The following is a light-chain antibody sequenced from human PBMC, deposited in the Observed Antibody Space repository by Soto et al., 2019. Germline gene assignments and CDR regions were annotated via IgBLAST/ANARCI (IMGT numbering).Light chain of an antibody. Sequence: QSVLTQPASVSGSPGQSITVSCTGTSSDVGGYNSVSWYQQHPGKPPKLIIYEVSNRPSGVSDRFSGSKSGNTASLTISGPQAEEEADYYCSSYTSTSSYVFATGTKVTVL. V-gene: IGLV2-14*03. CDR3: SSYTSTSSYV. CDR1: SSDVGGYNS. CDR2: EVS. J-gene: IGLJ1*01.